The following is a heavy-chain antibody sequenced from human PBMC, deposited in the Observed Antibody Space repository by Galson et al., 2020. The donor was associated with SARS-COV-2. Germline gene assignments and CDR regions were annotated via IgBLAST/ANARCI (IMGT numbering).Heavy chain of an antibody. J-gene: IGHJ4*02. CDR3: ARASLKSIGSGSYGPPGVDY. CDR2: IYYSGST. CDR1: GGSISSYY. Sequence: SETLSLTCTVSGGSISSYYWSWIRQPPGKGLEWIGYIYYSGSTNYNPSLKSRVTISVDTSKNQFSLKLSSVTAADTAVYYCARASLKSIGSGSYGPPGVDYWGQGTLVTVSS. V-gene: IGHV4-59*13. D-gene: IGHD3-10*01.